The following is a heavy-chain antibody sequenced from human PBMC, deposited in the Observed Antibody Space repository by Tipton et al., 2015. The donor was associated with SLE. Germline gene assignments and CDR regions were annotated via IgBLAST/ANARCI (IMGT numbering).Heavy chain of an antibody. CDR1: GFTFSSYA. CDR2: IYSDNSGT. J-gene: IGHJ4*02. V-gene: IGHV3-23*03. CDR3: AKARAGGGFGSYYFDY. Sequence: SLRLSCAASGFTFSSYAMTWVRQAPGKGLEWVSVIYSDNSGTYYADSVKGRFTISRDNSKNTLYLQMNSLRAEDTAVYYCAKARAGGGFGSYYFDYWGQGTLVTVSS. D-gene: IGHD3-16*01.